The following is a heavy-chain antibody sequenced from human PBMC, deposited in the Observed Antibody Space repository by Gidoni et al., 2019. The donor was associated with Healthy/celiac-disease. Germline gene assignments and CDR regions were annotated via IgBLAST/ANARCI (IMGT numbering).Heavy chain of an antibody. Sequence: QVQLVQSGAAVKKPGASVKVSCTVSGYTLTELSMHWVRQAPGKGLEWMGGFEPGDGETIYAQKFQGRVTMPEDTSTDTAYMVLSSLRSEDTAVYYCATLDWIYVVVPNFQHWGQGTLVTVSS. J-gene: IGHJ1*01. D-gene: IGHD1-7*01. CDR3: ATLDWIYVVVPNFQH. V-gene: IGHV1-24*01. CDR2: FEPGDGET. CDR1: GYTLTELS.